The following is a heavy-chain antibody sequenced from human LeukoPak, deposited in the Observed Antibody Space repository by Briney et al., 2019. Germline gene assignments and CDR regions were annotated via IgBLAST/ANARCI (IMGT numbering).Heavy chain of an antibody. J-gene: IGHJ4*02. CDR2: INHSGST. CDR3: ARGDCSSTTCFHYYFDY. CDR1: GASFRGNY. D-gene: IGHD2-2*01. Sequence: PSETLSLTCVVYGASFRGNYWTWIRQPPGKGLEWIGEINHSGSTNYNPSLKSRVTMSVDTSKNQFSLKLSSVTAADTAVYFCARGDCSSTTCFHYYFDYWGQGTLVTVSS. V-gene: IGHV4-34*01.